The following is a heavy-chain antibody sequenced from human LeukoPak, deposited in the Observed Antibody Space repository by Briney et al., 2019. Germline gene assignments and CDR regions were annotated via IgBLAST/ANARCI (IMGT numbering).Heavy chain of an antibody. CDR3: ARDRVVVPAAAIHFDWPWGDAFDI. CDR1: GFTFSSYS. Sequence: GGSLRLSCAASGFTFSSYSMNWVRQAPGKGLEWVSSISSSSYIYYADSVKGRFTISRDNAKNSLYLQMNSLRAEDTAVYYCARDRVVVPAAAIHFDWPWGDAFDIWGQGTMVTVSS. CDR2: ISSSSYI. D-gene: IGHD2-2*01. V-gene: IGHV3-21*01. J-gene: IGHJ3*02.